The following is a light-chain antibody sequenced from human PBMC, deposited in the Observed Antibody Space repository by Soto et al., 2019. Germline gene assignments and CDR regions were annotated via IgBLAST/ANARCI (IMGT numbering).Light chain of an antibody. Sequence: DIQMTQSPSSLSASVGDRVTLTCRASHSMSDYLNWYRQKPGRAPELLIYATSTLHSGVPSRFSGNRSRTEFTLTISGLHPEDFATYFCQQSFSTPYTFGQGTQLEI. CDR1: HSMSDY. V-gene: IGKV1-39*01. CDR3: QQSFSTPYT. CDR2: ATS. J-gene: IGKJ2*01.